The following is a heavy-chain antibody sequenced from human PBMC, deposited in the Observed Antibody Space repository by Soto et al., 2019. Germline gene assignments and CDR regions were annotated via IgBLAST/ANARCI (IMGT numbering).Heavy chain of an antibody. J-gene: IGHJ4*02. V-gene: IGHV4-34*01. D-gene: IGHD6-13*01. CDR3: ARSPRSSPYFDY. Sequence: SETLSLTCAVYGGSFSGYYWSWIRQPPGKGLEWIGEINHSGSTNYNPSLKSRVTISVDTSKNQFSLKLSSVTASDSAFYFCARSPRSSPYFDYWGQGALVTVSS. CDR1: GGSFSGYY. CDR2: INHSGST.